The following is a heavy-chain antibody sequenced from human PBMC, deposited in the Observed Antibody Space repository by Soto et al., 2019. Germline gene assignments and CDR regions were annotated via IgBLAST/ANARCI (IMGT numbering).Heavy chain of an antibody. Sequence: LGGSLRLSCAASGFTFSSYWMHWVRQAPGKGLVWVSGISSDGSSTDYADSVKGRFTISRDNAKNTLYLQLNSLRAEDTAVYYCARGSGWPYWGRGTLVTVAS. V-gene: IGHV3-74*01. CDR1: GFTFSSYW. CDR3: ARGSGWPY. CDR2: ISSDGSST. J-gene: IGHJ4*02. D-gene: IGHD3-10*01.